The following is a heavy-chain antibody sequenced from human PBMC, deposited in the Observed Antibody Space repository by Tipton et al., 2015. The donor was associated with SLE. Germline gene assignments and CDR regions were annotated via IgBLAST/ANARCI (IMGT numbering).Heavy chain of an antibody. V-gene: IGHV3-66*01. Sequence: SLRLSCAASGFTFSTYYMSWVRQPPGKGPQWVSVINNGGGTDYADSVKDRFVISRDTSKNTLYLQMNSLRAEDTAVYYCAKSLTDQASPLISYYHYGLDVWGQGTTVTVSS. CDR3: AKSLTDQASPLISYYHYGLDV. CDR2: INNGGGT. CDR1: GFTFSTYY. J-gene: IGHJ6*02. D-gene: IGHD2-8*02.